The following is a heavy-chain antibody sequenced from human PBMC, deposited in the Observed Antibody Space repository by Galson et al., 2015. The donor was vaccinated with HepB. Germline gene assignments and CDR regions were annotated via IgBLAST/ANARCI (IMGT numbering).Heavy chain of an antibody. V-gene: IGHV3-30*18. CDR3: AKGLRGIMKSGIDS. J-gene: IGHJ4*02. Sequence: SLRLSCAASGFPFSQFAMHWVRQAPGKGLEWVAVISYDGSSKSYMDSVKGRFFITRDNSKNTLYLQMDSLRPEDTSVYYCAKGLRGIMKSGIDSWGQGTLVAVSS. CDR1: GFPFSQFA. D-gene: IGHD3-10*01. CDR2: ISYDGSSK.